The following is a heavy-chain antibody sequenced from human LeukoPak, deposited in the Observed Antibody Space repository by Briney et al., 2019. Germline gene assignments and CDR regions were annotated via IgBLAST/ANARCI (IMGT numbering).Heavy chain of an antibody. CDR3: ARDLGRDGYNYYS. J-gene: IGHJ4*02. CDR1: GYTFTGNY. CDR2: INPNSGGT. D-gene: IGHD5-24*01. V-gene: IGHV1-2*06. Sequence: ASVKVSCKXSGYTFTGNYMHWVRQAPGQGLEWMGRINPNSGGTNYSQKFQGRVTMTRATSISKASMEVRSLRFGDKAAFDCARDLGRDGYNYYSWGQGTLVSVSS.